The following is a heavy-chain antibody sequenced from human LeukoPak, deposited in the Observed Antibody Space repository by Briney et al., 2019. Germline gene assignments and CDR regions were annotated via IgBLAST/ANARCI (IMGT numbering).Heavy chain of an antibody. CDR3: ATPPNWGSDYYYYMDV. Sequence: ASVKVSCKASGYTFISYAMNWVRQAPGQGLEWMGWINTNTGNPTYAQGFTGRFVFSLDTSVSTAYLQISSLKAEDTAVYYCATPPNWGSDYYYYMDVWGKGTTVTVSS. D-gene: IGHD7-27*01. V-gene: IGHV7-4-1*02. J-gene: IGHJ6*03. CDR2: INTNTGNP. CDR1: GYTFISYA.